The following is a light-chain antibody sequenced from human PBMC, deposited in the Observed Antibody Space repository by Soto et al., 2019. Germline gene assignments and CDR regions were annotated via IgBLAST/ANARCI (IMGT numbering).Light chain of an antibody. V-gene: IGKV3-11*01. CDR2: DAS. CDR1: QTINNY. J-gene: IGKJ5*01. CDR3: QQRGNWPH. Sequence: EIVLTQSPATLSLSPGARATLSCRASQTINNYLDWYQHKLGQAPRLLIYDASTRATAIPARVSGSGSGTDFTLTISSLEPEDFATYLRQQRGNWPHFGQGTRLEIK.